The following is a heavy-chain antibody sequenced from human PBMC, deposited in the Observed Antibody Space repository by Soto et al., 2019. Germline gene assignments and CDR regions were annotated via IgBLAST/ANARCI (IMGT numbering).Heavy chain of an antibody. CDR2: IWNDGSNE. J-gene: IGHJ4*02. CDR3: AREVHGDYASDY. D-gene: IGHD4-17*01. V-gene: IGHV3-33*01. Sequence: QVRLVESGGGVVQPGRSLRLSCAASGFTFSTYVMHWARQAPGKGLEWVAVIWNDGSNEKYADSVKGRFTISRDNSKNTLSLQMNSLRAEDTAVYYCAREVHGDYASDYWGQGTLDTVSS. CDR1: GFTFSTYV.